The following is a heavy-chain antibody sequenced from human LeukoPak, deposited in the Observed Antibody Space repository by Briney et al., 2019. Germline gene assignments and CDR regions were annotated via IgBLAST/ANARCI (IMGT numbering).Heavy chain of an antibody. J-gene: IGHJ4*02. V-gene: IGHV3-53*01. CDR2: IYSGGST. D-gene: IGHD6-13*01. CDR1: GFTVSSNY. Sequence: GGSLRLSCAASGFTVSSNYMSWARQAPGKGLEWVSVIYSGGSTYYADSVKGRFTISRDNSKNTLYLQMNSLRAEDTAVYYCARHPSGSWDLDYWGQGTLVTVSS. CDR3: ARHPSGSWDLDY.